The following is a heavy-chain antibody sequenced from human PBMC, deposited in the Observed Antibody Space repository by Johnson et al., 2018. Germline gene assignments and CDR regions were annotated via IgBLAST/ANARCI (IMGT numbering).Heavy chain of an antibody. D-gene: IGHD6-6*01. CDR3: AKALTSAARYYYYIDV. CDR1: GFTFSSNG. CDR2: ISYDGSNK. Sequence: QVQLVESGGGVVQPGRSLRLSCAASGFTFSSNGMHWVRQAPGKGLEWVGVISYDGSNKYYADSVKGRFTISRDNSKDTLYLQMNSLRAEDTAVYYCAKALTSAARYYYYIDVWGKGTTVTVSS. J-gene: IGHJ6*03. V-gene: IGHV3-30*18.